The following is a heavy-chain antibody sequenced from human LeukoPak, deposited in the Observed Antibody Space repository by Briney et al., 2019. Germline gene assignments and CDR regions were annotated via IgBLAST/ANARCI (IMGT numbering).Heavy chain of an antibody. Sequence: SETLSLTCTVSGGSISSSSYYWSWIRQPPGKGLEWIGYIYHSGSTYYNPSLKSRVTISVDRSKNQFSLKLSSVTAADTAVYYCARGRHSYYDFWSGPGGFDPWGQGTLVTVSS. CDR2: IYHSGST. CDR1: GGSISSSSYY. CDR3: ARGRHSYYDFWSGPGGFDP. V-gene: IGHV4-30-2*01. J-gene: IGHJ5*02. D-gene: IGHD3-3*01.